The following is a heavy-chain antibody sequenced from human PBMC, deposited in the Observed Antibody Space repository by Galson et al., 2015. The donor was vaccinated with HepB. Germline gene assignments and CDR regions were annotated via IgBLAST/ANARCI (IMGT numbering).Heavy chain of an antibody. CDR1: GYTFTGYY. Sequence: SVKVSCKASGYTFTGYYMHWVRQAPGQGLEWMGRINPNSGGTNYAQKFQGRVTMTRDTSISTAYMELSRLRSDDTAVYYCARSITMVRGVIIFDYWGQGTLVTVSS. J-gene: IGHJ4*02. D-gene: IGHD3-10*01. V-gene: IGHV1-2*06. CDR3: ARSITMVRGVIIFDY. CDR2: INPNSGGT.